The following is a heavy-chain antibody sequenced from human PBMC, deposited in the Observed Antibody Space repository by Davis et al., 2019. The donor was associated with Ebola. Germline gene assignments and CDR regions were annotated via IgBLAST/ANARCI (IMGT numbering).Heavy chain of an antibody. CDR2: IYPGDSDT. D-gene: IGHD5/OR15-5a*01. CDR3: ARQVSTYWYFDL. Sequence: GESLKISCKASGYTFTRYWIGWVRQMPGKGLEWMGIIYPGDSDTRYSPSFQGQVTISADKSISTAYLQWSSLKASDTAMYYCARQVSTYWYFDLWGRGTLVTVSS. J-gene: IGHJ2*01. V-gene: IGHV5-51*01. CDR1: GYTFTRYW.